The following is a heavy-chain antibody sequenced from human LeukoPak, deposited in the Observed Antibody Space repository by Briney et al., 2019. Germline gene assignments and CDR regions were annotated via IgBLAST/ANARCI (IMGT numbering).Heavy chain of an antibody. V-gene: IGHV3-7*01. CDR1: GFTFSSYW. Sequence: GGPLRLSCAASGFTFSSYWMSWVRQAPGKGLEWVANIKQDGXQKYXXDSVXGRFTISRDNAKNSLYLQMNSLRAEDTALYYCVKDRXNXXTDYWGQGTLVTVSS. CDR3: VKDRXNXXTDY. CDR2: IKQDGXQK. J-gene: IGHJ4*02.